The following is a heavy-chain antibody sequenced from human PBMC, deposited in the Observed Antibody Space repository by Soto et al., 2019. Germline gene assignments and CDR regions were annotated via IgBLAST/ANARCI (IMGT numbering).Heavy chain of an antibody. CDR3: ARDGRDGYNYWSYYYGMDV. D-gene: IGHD2-21*02. Sequence: GGSLRLSCVCSGFTFNTYWMSWVRQAPGKGLEWVANMKQDGSERYYADSVKGRFTISRDNAKNTVFQQMDSLRVEDTAVYYCARDGRDGYNYWSYYYGMDVWGQGTTVTVSS. V-gene: IGHV3-7*03. CDR2: MKQDGSER. CDR1: GFTFNTYW. J-gene: IGHJ6*02.